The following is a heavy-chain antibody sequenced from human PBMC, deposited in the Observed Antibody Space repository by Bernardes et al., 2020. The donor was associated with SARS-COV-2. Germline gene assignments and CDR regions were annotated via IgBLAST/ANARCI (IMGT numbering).Heavy chain of an antibody. CDR1: GYTFITSG. Sequence: ASVKVSCKSSGYTFITSGVSWVRQAPGQGLEWMGWISAYNGNTEYAQKFQGRVIMTTDTSTNTAYMEVKNLKSDDTAIYYCARDSDTVPTNLDYWGQGTLVTVSS. J-gene: IGHJ4*02. CDR2: ISAYNGNT. D-gene: IGHD5-12*01. V-gene: IGHV1-18*01. CDR3: ARDSDTVPTNLDY.